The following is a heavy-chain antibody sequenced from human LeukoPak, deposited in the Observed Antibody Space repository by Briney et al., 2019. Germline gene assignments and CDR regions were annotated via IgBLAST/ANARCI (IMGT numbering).Heavy chain of an antibody. Sequence: ASVKVSCKASGYTFSCYYMFWVRQAPGQGLEWMGWINSDSGATNYAQKFQGRVTMTRDTSISTAYMELSSLRSDDTGVYYCAAATTGTTFFDYWGQGTLVTVSS. J-gene: IGHJ4*02. V-gene: IGHV1-2*02. CDR1: GYTFSCYY. CDR3: AAATTGTTFFDY. D-gene: IGHD1-1*01. CDR2: INSDSGAT.